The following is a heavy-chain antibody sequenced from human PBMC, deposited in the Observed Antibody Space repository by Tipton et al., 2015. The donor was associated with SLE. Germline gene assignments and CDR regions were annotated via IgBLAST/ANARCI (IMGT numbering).Heavy chain of an antibody. CDR2: IYYTGDT. V-gene: IGHV4-59*08. CDR1: GDSIRSYY. CDR3: ARASRGRVSTPDNLLRPGARFDY. D-gene: IGHD3-10*01. J-gene: IGHJ4*02. Sequence: TLSLTCTVSGDSIRSYYWNWIRQPPGKGLEWIGHIYYTGDTNYNPSLKSRVTISADTSKNQISLMLSSVTAADTAVYYCARASRGRVSTPDNLLRPGARFDYWGQGILVTVSS.